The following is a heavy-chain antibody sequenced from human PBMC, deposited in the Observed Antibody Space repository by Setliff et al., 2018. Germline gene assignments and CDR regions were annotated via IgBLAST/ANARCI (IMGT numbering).Heavy chain of an antibody. CDR3: ARLGGSSGSGGFYYYYYYMDV. CDR2: INQSGST. V-gene: IGHV4-34*01. Sequence: SETLSLTCAVYGGSFNSYYWSWIRQPPGKGLEWIGEINQSGSTNYNPSLKSRVTMSVDTSKNQFSLKLSSVTAADTAVYYCARLGGSSGSGGFYYYYYYMDVWGKGTTVTVSS. D-gene: IGHD3-22*01. CDR1: GGSFNSYY. J-gene: IGHJ6*03.